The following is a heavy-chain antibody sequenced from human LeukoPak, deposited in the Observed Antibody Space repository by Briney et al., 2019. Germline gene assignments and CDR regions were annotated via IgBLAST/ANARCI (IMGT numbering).Heavy chain of an antibody. Sequence: SETLSLTCTLSGGSISTYYWSWIRQPPGKGLEWIGYIYHSGSTNYNPSLRSRVTISVDTSKNQFSLKLSSVTAADTAVYYCARGGGYASPIGYWGQGALVTVSS. D-gene: IGHD5-12*01. CDR3: ARGGGYASPIGY. V-gene: IGHV4-59*01. CDR2: IYHSGST. J-gene: IGHJ4*02. CDR1: GGSISTYY.